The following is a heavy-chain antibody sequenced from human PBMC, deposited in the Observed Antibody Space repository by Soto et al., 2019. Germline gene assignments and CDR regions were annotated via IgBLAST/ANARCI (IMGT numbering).Heavy chain of an antibody. CDR2: MNPNSGNT. CDR3: ARLYDFWSGKPSYGMDV. CDR1: GYTFTSYD. J-gene: IGHJ6*02. V-gene: IGHV1-8*01. D-gene: IGHD3-3*01. Sequence: QVQLVQSGAEVKKPGASVKVSCKASGYTFTSYDINWVRQATGQGLEWMGWMNPNSGNTGYAPKFQGRVTMTRNTSISTAYMELSSLRSEDTAVYYCARLYDFWSGKPSYGMDVWGQGTTVTVSS.